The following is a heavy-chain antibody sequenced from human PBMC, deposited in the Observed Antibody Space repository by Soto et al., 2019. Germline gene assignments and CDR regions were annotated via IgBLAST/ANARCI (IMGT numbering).Heavy chain of an antibody. V-gene: IGHV1-18*01. Sequence: QVQLVQSGAEVTKPGASVKVSCKASGYTFTKYGISWVRQAPGQGLEWMGWISTYNGNTNYAQKLQGRVTMTTDTSTSTAYMELRSLRSDDTAVYYCARGYCRSTSCYGAWNWFDPWGQGTLVTVSS. D-gene: IGHD2-2*01. CDR3: ARGYCRSTSCYGAWNWFDP. J-gene: IGHJ5*02. CDR1: GYTFTKYG. CDR2: ISTYNGNT.